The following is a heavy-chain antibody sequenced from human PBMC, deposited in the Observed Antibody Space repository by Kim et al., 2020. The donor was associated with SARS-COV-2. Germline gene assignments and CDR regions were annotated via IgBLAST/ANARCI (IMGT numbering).Heavy chain of an antibody. D-gene: IGHD6-13*01. Sequence: ASVKVSCKASGYTFTSYGISWVRQAPGQGLEWMGWISAYNGNTNYAQKLQGRVTMTTDTSTRTAYMELRSLRSDDTAVYYCARDLGVAAAGTGGVGFDYWGQGTLVTVSS. CDR1: GYTFTSYG. CDR3: ARDLGVAAAGTGGVGFDY. J-gene: IGHJ4*02. V-gene: IGHV1-18*01. CDR2: ISAYNGNT.